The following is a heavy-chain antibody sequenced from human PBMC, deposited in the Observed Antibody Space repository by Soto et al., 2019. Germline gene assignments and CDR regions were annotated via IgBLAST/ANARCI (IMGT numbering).Heavy chain of an antibody. CDR3: TTGLMATIRGYYFDY. CDR1: GFTFSSYA. CDR2: ISYDGSNK. Sequence: GGSLRLSCAASGFTFSSYAMHWVRQAPGKGLEWVAVISYDGSNKYYADSVKGRFTISRDNSKNTLYLQMNSLKTEDTAVYYCTTGLMATIRGYYFDYWGQGTLVTVSS. J-gene: IGHJ4*02. V-gene: IGHV3-30-3*01. D-gene: IGHD5-12*01.